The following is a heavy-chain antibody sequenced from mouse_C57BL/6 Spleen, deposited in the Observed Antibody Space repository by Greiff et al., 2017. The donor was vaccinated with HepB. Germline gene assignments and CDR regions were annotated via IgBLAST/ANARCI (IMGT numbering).Heavy chain of an antibody. D-gene: IGHD1-1*01. Sequence: QVQLKQSGAELARPGASVKLSCKASGYTLTSYGISWVKQRTGQGLEWIGEIYPRSGNTYYNEKFKGKATLTADKSSSTAYMELRSLTSEDSAVYFCANYYGSSWFAYWGQGTLVTVSA. V-gene: IGHV1-81*01. CDR2: IYPRSGNT. J-gene: IGHJ3*01. CDR1: GYTLTSYG. CDR3: ANYYGSSWFAY.